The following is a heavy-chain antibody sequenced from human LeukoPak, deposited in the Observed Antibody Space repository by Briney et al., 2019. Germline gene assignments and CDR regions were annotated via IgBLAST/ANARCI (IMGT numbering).Heavy chain of an antibody. CDR3: ARWGARGVVLDY. CDR1: GGSISSGGYY. Sequence: PSQTLSLTCTVSGGSISSGGYYWSWIRQHPGKGPEWIGYIYYSGSTYYNPSLKSRVTISVDTSKNQFSLKLSSVTAADTAVYYCARWGARGVVLDYWGQGTLVTVSS. V-gene: IGHV4-31*03. D-gene: IGHD3-10*01. CDR2: IYYSGST. J-gene: IGHJ4*02.